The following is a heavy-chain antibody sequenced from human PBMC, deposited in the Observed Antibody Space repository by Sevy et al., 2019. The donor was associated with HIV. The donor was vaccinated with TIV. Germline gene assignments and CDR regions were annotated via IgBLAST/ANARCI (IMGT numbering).Heavy chain of an antibody. CDR3: ARHKGRGGYYFDY. Sequence: SETLSLTCTVSGGSISSSSYYWGWIRQPPGKGLEWIGSIYYSGSTYYYPSLKSRVTISVDTSKNQFSLKLSSVTAADTAVYYCARHKGRGGYYFDYWGQGTLVTVSS. J-gene: IGHJ4*02. D-gene: IGHD3-22*01. V-gene: IGHV4-39*01. CDR1: GGSISSSSYY. CDR2: IYYSGST.